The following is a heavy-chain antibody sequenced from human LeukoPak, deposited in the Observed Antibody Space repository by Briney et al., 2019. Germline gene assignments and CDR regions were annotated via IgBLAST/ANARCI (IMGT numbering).Heavy chain of an antibody. CDR1: GGTFSSYA. D-gene: IGHD3-22*01. J-gene: IGHJ5*02. V-gene: IGHV1-69*05. Sequence: SVKVSCKASGGTFSSYAISWVRQAPGQGLEWMGRIIPIFGTANYAQKFQGRVTITTDESTSTAYMELSSLRPEDTAVYYCARDPLHYYDSSVYYFDWFDPWGQGTLVTVSS. CDR2: IIPIFGTA. CDR3: ARDPLHYYDSSVYYFDWFDP.